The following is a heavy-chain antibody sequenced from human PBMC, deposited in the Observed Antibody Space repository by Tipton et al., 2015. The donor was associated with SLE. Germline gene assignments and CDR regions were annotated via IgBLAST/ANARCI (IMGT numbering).Heavy chain of an antibody. J-gene: IGHJ4*02. Sequence: TLSLTCAMPGGSLSGNYWGWIRQAQGKGLEWIGEVNHSGATNYNPSLKSRVSISLDTSKNQFSLKLTSVTAADTAVYYCVRLPDHWGQGTLVIVSS. CDR1: GGSLSGNY. CDR2: VNHSGAT. CDR3: VRLPDH. V-gene: IGHV4-34*01.